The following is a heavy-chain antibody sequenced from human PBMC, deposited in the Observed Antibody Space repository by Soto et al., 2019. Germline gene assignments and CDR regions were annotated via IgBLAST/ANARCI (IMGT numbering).Heavy chain of an antibody. V-gene: IGHV3-7*03. CDR3: ARVVGDNKIHWLET. D-gene: IGHD1-26*01. CDR1: VFTFIIYC. CDR2: IKQDGSEK. Sequence: GGSXRLAGSASVFTFIIYCSVGFGQAPGKGLEWVANIKQDGSEKYYVDSVKGRFNISRDNAKNSLYLQMNSLRAEDTDVYYCARVVGDNKIHWLETWGQGTLVTVSS. J-gene: IGHJ5*02.